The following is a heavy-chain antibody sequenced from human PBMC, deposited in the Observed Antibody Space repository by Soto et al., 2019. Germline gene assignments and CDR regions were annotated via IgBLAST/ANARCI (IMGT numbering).Heavy chain of an antibody. CDR1: GGTFGTNA. Sequence: QVQLVQSGAEVKKPGSAIKVSCKTFGGTFGTNAISWVRQAPGQGPEWMGGILPIFGAASYAQRFKGRLSITADKSTNTDYLELSELRSEDTATYYCAREIMTSWFDSWGQGTLVTISS. CDR2: ILPIFGAA. D-gene: IGHD4-17*01. J-gene: IGHJ5*01. CDR3: AREIMTSWFDS. V-gene: IGHV1-69*06.